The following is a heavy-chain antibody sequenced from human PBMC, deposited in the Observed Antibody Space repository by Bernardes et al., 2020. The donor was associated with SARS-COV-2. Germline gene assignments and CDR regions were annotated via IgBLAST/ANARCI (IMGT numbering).Heavy chain of an antibody. Sequence: ASVKVSCKASGYTFTTSYLHWVRQAPGQELAWMGWIHPNRCDTNNAQKFQGRVTMTRDTSINTAHMELSRLRSDDTAVYYCARAGQWRFDYWGQGTLGTVSS. CDR2: IHPNRCDT. J-gene: IGHJ4*02. D-gene: IGHD6-19*01. CDR1: GYTFTTSY. V-gene: IGHV1-2*02. CDR3: ARAGQWRFDY.